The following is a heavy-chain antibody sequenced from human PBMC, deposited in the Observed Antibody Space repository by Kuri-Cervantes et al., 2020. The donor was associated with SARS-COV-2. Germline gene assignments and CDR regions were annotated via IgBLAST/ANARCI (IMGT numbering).Heavy chain of an antibody. V-gene: IGHV4-39*01. CDR3: ARVWRGELYYYYGMDV. CDR2: IYYSGST. D-gene: IGHD3-3*01. J-gene: IGHJ6*02. CDR1: GGSISSSSYY. Sequence: GSLRLSCTFPGGSISSSSYYWGWIRQPPGKGLEWIGSIYYSGSTYYNPSLKGRVTISVDTSKNQFSLKLSSVTAADTAVYYCARVWRGELYYYYGMDVWGQGTTVTVSS.